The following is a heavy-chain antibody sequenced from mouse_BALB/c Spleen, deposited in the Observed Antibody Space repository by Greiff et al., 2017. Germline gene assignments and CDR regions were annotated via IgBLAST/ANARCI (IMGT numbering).Heavy chain of an antibody. CDR2: IWAGGST. D-gene: IGHD2-10*02. J-gene: IGHJ4*01. CDR3: AREYGNYDAMDY. V-gene: IGHV2-9*02. CDR1: GFSLTSYG. Sequence: QVQLKESGPGLVAPSQSLSITCTVSGFSLTSYGVHWVRQPPGKGLEWLGVIWAGGSTNYNSALMSRLSISKDNSKSQVFLKMNSLQTDDTAMYYCAREYGNYDAMDYWGQGTSVTVSS.